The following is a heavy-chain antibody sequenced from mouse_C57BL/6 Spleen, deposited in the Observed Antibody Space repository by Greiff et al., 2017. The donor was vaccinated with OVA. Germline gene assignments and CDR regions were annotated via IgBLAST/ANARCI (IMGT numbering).Heavy chain of an antibody. CDR3: ARDYSNYDY. CDR2: ISDGGSYT. CDR1: GFTFSSYA. V-gene: IGHV5-4*01. D-gene: IGHD2-5*01. J-gene: IGHJ2*01. Sequence: EVKLEESGGGLVKPGGSLKLSCAASGFTFSSYAMSWVRQTPEKRLEWVATISDGGSYTYYPDNVKGRFTISRDNAKNNLYLQMSHLKSEDTAMYYCARDYSNYDYWGQGTTLTVSS.